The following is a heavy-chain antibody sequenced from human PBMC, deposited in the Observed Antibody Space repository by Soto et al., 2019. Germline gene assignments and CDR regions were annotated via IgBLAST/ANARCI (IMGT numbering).Heavy chain of an antibody. CDR3: VRDTSSGWHLKDH. D-gene: IGHD3-9*01. Sequence: EVDLVESGGGLAQPGRSLRLSCVASGFTFDDHGMHWVRQIPGRGLEWVSGISWNSGSIGYAESVKGRFTIFRDNAKNPLYLEMNSLRQEDTALYYCVRDTSSGWHLKDHWGQGVQVSVSS. J-gene: IGHJ4*02. CDR1: GFTFDDHG. V-gene: IGHV3-9*01. CDR2: ISWNSGSI.